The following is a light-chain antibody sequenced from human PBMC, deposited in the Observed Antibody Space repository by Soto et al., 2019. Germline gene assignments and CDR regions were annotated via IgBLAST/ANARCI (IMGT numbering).Light chain of an antibody. J-gene: IGLJ1*01. CDR3: CSYAGSYYV. CDR1: SSDVGGYNY. CDR2: DVS. V-gene: IGLV2-11*01. Sequence: QSVLTQPRSVSGSPGQSVTISCTGTSSDVGGYNYVSWYQQHPGKAPKLMIYDVSKRPSGVPDRFSGSKSGNTASLTISGLQAEDEADYYCCSYAGSYYVFGIGTMLTVL.